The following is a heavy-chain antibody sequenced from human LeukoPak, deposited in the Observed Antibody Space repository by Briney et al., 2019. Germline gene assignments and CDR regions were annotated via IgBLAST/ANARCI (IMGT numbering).Heavy chain of an antibody. CDR2: IYHSGST. Sequence: SETLSLTCTVSGYSISIGYYWGWIRQPPGKGLEWIGSIYHSGSTYYNPSLKSRVTISVDTSKNQFSLKLSSVTAADTAIYYCARGGYYGSGNDFRFDPWGQGTLVTVSS. D-gene: IGHD3-10*01. CDR1: GYSISIGYY. V-gene: IGHV4-38-2*02. J-gene: IGHJ5*02. CDR3: ARGGYYGSGNDFRFDP.